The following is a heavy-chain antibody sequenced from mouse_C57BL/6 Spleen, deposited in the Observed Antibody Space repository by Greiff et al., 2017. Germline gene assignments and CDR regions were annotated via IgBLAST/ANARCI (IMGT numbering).Heavy chain of an antibody. CDR3: ARAPSKTNYDWDAMDY. V-gene: IGHV1-50*01. Sequence: QVQLQQSGAELVKPGASVKLSCKASGYTFTSYWMQWVKQRPGQGLEWIGEIDPSDSYTNYNQKFKGKATLTVDTSSSTAYMQLSSLTSEDSAVYYCARAPSKTNYDWDAMDYWGQGTSVTVSS. J-gene: IGHJ4*01. D-gene: IGHD2-4*01. CDR1: GYTFTSYW. CDR2: IDPSDSYT.